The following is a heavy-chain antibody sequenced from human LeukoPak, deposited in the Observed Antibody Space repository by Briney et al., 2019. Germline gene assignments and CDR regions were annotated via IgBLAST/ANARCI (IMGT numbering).Heavy chain of an antibody. Sequence: SETLSLTCAVYGGSFSGYYWSWIRQPPGKGLEWIGCISRSGSTDYNPSLKSRLTMSVDTSKNQFSLKLTSVTAADTAMYYCARGLRPRDYYYYGLDVWGPGTTVTVSS. CDR2: ISRSGST. CDR1: GGSFSGYY. J-gene: IGHJ6*02. CDR3: ARGLRPRDYYYYGLDV. V-gene: IGHV4-59*10. D-gene: IGHD4-17*01.